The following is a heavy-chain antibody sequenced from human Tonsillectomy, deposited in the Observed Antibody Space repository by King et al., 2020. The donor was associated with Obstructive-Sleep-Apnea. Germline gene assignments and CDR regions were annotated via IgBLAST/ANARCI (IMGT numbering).Heavy chain of an antibody. D-gene: IGHD6-13*01. CDR3: ARGSGAAAVNWFDP. CDR1: GGSLSDYY. V-gene: IGHV4-34*01. CDR2: INHSGST. J-gene: IGHJ5*02. Sequence: VQLQQWGAGLLKPSETLSLTCAVFGGSLSDYYWSWIRQPPGKGLECIGEINHSGSTNYNPSLKSRVTISVDTSKNQFSLKLNSVTAADTAVYYCARGSGAAAVNWFDPWGQGTLVTVSS.